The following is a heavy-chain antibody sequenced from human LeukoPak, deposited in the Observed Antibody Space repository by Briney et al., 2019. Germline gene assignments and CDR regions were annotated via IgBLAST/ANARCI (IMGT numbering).Heavy chain of an antibody. CDR2: IYYSGST. V-gene: IGHV4-59*12. J-gene: IGHJ4*02. Sequence: SETLSLTCTVSGGSISSYYWSWIRQPPGKGLEWIGYIYYSGSTNYNPSLKSRVTISVDTSKNQFSLKLSSVTAADTAVYYCAANSADYNTLGSSYKVWGQGTLVTVSS. D-gene: IGHD3-10*01. CDR1: GGSISSYY. CDR3: AANSADYNTLGSSYKV.